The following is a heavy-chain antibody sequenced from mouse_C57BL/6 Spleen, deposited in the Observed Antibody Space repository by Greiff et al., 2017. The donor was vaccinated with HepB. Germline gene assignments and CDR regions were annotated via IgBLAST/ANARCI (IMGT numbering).Heavy chain of an antibody. D-gene: IGHD2-3*01. CDR2: ISYDGSN. Sequence: VQLKQSGPGLVKPSQSLSLTCSVTGYSITSGYYWYWIRQFPGNKLEWMGYISYDGSNNYNPSLKNRISITRDTSKNQFFLKLNSVTTEDTATYYCARFYDGYYVYFDYWGQGTTLTVSS. V-gene: IGHV3-6*01. J-gene: IGHJ2*01. CDR1: GYSITSGYY. CDR3: ARFYDGYYVYFDY.